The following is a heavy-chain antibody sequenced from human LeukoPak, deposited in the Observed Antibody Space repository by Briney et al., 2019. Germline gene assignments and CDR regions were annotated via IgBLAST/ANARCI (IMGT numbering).Heavy chain of an antibody. Sequence: PSETLSLTCTVSGGSISSYYWSWIRQPPGKGLEWIGYIYYSGSTNYNPSLKSRVTISVDTSKNQFSLKLSSVTAADTAVYYCARVGDEHTGYSGSTPFDYWGQGTLVTVSS. V-gene: IGHV4-59*01. J-gene: IGHJ4*02. CDR2: IYYSGST. D-gene: IGHD5-12*01. CDR1: GGSISSYY. CDR3: ARVGDEHTGYSGSTPFDY.